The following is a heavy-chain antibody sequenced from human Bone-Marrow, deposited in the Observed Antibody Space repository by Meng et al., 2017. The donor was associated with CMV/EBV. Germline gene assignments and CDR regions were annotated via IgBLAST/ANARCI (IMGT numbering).Heavy chain of an antibody. D-gene: IGHD6-6*01. CDR2: IDWDDDK. J-gene: IGHJ6*02. Sequence: SGPTLVKPTQTLTLTCTFSGFSLSTSGMRVSWIRQPPGKALEWLARIDWDDDKFYSTSLKTRLTISKDTSKNQVVLTMTNMDPVDTATYYCARSWYSSSLYGMDVWGQGTTVTVSS. V-gene: IGHV2-70D*14. CDR1: GFSLSTSGMR. CDR3: ARSWYSSSLYGMDV.